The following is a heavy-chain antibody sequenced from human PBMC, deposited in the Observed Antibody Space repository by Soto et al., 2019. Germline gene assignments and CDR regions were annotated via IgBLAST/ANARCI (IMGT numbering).Heavy chain of an antibody. CDR3: ARGHYDFWSGYFATIDY. Sequence: QVQLQESGPGLVKPSETLSLTCTVSGGSISNYYWSWIRQPPGKGLEWIGYIPYSGSTKYNPSLKSRVTISADTSKNQFSLKLSSVTAADTAVYYCARGHYDFWSGYFATIDYWGQGTLVTVS. D-gene: IGHD3-3*01. CDR2: IPYSGST. V-gene: IGHV4-59*08. CDR1: GGSISNYY. J-gene: IGHJ4*02.